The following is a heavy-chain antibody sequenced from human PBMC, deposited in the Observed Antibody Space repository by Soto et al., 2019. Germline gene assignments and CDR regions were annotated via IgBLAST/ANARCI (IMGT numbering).Heavy chain of an antibody. Sequence: PGESLKISCKGSGYSFTSYWIGWVRQMPGKGLEWMGIIYPGDSDTRYSPSFQGQVTISADKSISTAYLQWSSLKASDTAMYYCARHVSYYYDSSGYTPIYYYYGIDVWGQGTTVTVSS. CDR2: IYPGDSDT. CDR3: ARHVSYYYDSSGYTPIYYYYGIDV. CDR1: GYSFTSYW. D-gene: IGHD3-22*01. J-gene: IGHJ6*02. V-gene: IGHV5-51*01.